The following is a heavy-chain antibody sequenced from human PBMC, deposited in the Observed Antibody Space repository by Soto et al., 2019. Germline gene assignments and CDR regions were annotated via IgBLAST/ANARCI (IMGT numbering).Heavy chain of an antibody. J-gene: IGHJ6*02. D-gene: IGHD3-9*01. CDR1: GGSISSGDYY. V-gene: IGHV4-30-4*01. Sequence: PSETLSLTCTVSGGSISSGDYYWSWIRQPPGKGLEWIGYIYYSGSTYYNPSLKRRVTISVDTSKNQFSLKLSSVTAADTAVYSCGLRYFDWLLPADGMDVWGQGTTVTVSS. CDR3: GLRYFDWLLPADGMDV. CDR2: IYYSGST.